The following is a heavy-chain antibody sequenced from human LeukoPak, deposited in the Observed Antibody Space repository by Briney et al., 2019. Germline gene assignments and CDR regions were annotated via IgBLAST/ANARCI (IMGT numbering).Heavy chain of an antibody. Sequence: GGSLRLSCAASGFTFSSYTMNWVRQAPGKGLEWVSSISTSSSYIYYADSVKGRFTISRDNAKNSLYLQMNSLRAEDTAVYYCASSPFHDYGDYSDYWGQGTLVTVSS. D-gene: IGHD4-17*01. J-gene: IGHJ4*02. CDR3: ASSPFHDYGDYSDY. CDR2: ISTSSSYI. V-gene: IGHV3-21*01. CDR1: GFTFSSYT.